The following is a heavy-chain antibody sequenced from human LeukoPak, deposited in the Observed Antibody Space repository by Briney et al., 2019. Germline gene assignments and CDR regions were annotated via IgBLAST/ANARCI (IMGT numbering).Heavy chain of an antibody. V-gene: IGHV4-38-2*02. CDR1: GYSISSGYY. CDR3: ARERNCSGGSCYFGYYYYYMDV. Sequence: SETLSLTCTVSGYSISSGYYWGWIRQPPGKGLEWIGSIYHSGSTYYNPSLKSRVTISVDTSKNQFSLKLSSVTAADTAVYYCARERNCSGGSCYFGYYYYYMDVWGKGTTVTISS. CDR2: IYHSGST. J-gene: IGHJ6*03. D-gene: IGHD2-15*01.